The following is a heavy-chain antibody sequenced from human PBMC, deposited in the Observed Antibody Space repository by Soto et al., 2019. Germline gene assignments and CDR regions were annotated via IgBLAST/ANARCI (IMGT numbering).Heavy chain of an antibody. CDR3: ARDDIPGIAVATFGMDV. Sequence: GGSLRLSCAASGFIFSNFGMHWVRQAPGKGLEWVAVIWYDGSNEYYADSVRGRFTISKDNSKNTLYLQMNSLRAEGTAVYYCARDDIPGIAVATFGMDVWGQGTTVTVSS. CDR1: GFIFSNFG. V-gene: IGHV3-33*01. CDR2: IWYDGSNE. D-gene: IGHD6-19*01. J-gene: IGHJ6*02.